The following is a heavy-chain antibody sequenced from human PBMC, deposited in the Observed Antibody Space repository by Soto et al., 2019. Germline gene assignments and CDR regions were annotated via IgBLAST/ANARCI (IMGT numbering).Heavy chain of an antibody. CDR1: GFTFSLCA. V-gene: IGHV3-23*01. D-gene: IGHD3-22*01. J-gene: IGHJ4*02. CDR3: AKGDSNSYYYFDF. Sequence: EVQVLESGGGLVQPGGSLRLSCAASGFTFSLCAMSWVRQAPGKGLEWVSSMRSSGGDTYYADSVRGRFTISRDDSKNTLYLQMNSRRVEETALYYCAKGDSNSYYYFDFWGQGTLVTVSS. CDR2: MRSSGGDT.